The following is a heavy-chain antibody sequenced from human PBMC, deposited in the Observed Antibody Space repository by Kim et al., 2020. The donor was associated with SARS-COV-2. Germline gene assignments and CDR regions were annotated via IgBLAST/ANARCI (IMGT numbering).Heavy chain of an antibody. CDR3: ARSSCSGGSCYSGRPLDY. Sequence: SVKVSCKASGGTFSSYAISWVRQAPGQGLEWMGRIIPIFGIANYTQKFQGRVTITADKSTSTAYMELSSLRSEDTAVYYCARSSCSGGSCYSGRPLDYWGQGTLVTVSS. CDR1: GGTFSSYA. J-gene: IGHJ4*02. CDR2: IIPIFGIA. D-gene: IGHD2-15*01. V-gene: IGHV1-69*04.